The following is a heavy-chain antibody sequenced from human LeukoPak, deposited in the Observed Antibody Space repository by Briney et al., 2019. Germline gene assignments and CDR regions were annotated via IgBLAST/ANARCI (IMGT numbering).Heavy chain of an antibody. CDR1: GFTFSSFA. V-gene: IGHV3-23*01. J-gene: IGHJ4*02. CDR2: IGGSGGGT. D-gene: IGHD2-21*02. CDR3: AKNGGDSYGTGHFDY. Sequence: GGSLRLSCAASGFTFSSFAMTWARRPPGKGLEWVSAIGGSGGGTYYADSAKGRFTISRNNSKNTLYLQMNSLRADDTAVYYCAKNGGDSYGTGHFDYWGQGTLVTVSS.